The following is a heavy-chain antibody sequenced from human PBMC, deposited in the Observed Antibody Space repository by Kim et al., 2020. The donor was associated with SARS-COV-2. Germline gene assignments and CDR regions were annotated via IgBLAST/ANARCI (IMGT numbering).Heavy chain of an antibody. CDR2: ISGSGGST. J-gene: IGHJ3*02. CDR3: AKQYCGGDCYPYAFDI. D-gene: IGHD2-21*02. Sequence: GGSLRLSCAASGFTFSSYAMSWVRQAPGKGLEWVSAISGSGGSTYYADSVKGRFTISRDNSKNTLYLQMNSLRAEDTAVYYCAKQYCGGDCYPYAFDIWGQGTMVTVSS. CDR1: GFTFSSYA. V-gene: IGHV3-23*01.